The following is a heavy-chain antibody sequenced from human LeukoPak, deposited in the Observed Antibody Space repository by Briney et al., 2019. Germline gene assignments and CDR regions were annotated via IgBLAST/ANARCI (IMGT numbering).Heavy chain of an antibody. V-gene: IGHV1-46*01. D-gene: IGHD6-13*01. CDR3: ARDSSSWYLAKFEVNWFDP. Sequence: ASVKVCCTACGYIFTCYYVHWVRQAAGQVLEWMGIINPSCGNRNRAQKFQGRVTMTRDTFSSAFHLGLSSLTSGDTAVYYCARDSSSWYLAKFEVNWFDPWGQGTLVTVSS. J-gene: IGHJ5*02. CDR2: INPSCGNR. CDR1: GYIFTCYY.